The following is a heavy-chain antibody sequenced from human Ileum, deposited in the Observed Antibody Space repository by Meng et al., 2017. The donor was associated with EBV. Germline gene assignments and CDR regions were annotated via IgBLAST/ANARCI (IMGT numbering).Heavy chain of an antibody. Sequence: QLWRSWAEVTNPCASRKLSGKAYGSTFTSYPRHWVRQAPGQRPEWMGLINTDNGETEFSQKFQGRVTITRDTSATTAYMELISLRSEDTAVYYCASRPGFNIGPFDFWGQGTLVTVSS. D-gene: IGHD3/OR15-3a*01. CDR1: GSTFTSYP. CDR3: ASRPGFNIGPFDF. J-gene: IGHJ4*02. V-gene: IGHV1-3*04. CDR2: INTDNGET.